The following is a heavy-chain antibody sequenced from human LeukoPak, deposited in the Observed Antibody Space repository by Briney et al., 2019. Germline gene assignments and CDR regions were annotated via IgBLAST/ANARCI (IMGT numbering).Heavy chain of an antibody. V-gene: IGHV4-59*08. J-gene: IGHJ4*02. CDR3: ARQVDL. D-gene: IGHD2-2*01. CDR2: IYYSGST. Sequence: SETLSLTCTVSGDSISSYYWGWIRQPPGKGLEWIGYIYYSGSTNYNPSLKSRVTISVDTSKNQFSLKLSSVTAADTAVYYCARQVDLWGQGTLVTVSS. CDR1: GDSISSYY.